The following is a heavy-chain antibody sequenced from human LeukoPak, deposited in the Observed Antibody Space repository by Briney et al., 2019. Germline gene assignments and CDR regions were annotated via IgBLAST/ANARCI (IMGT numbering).Heavy chain of an antibody. CDR1: GYTFTSYD. Sequence: GASVKVSCKASGYTFTSYDINWVRRATGLGLEWMGWMNPNSGNTGYAQKFQGRVTITRNTSISTAYMELSSLRSEDTAVYYCARGQKITIFGVVIIGGNWFDPWGQGTLVTVSS. D-gene: IGHD3-3*01. V-gene: IGHV1-8*03. CDR2: MNPNSGNT. CDR3: ARGQKITIFGVVIIGGNWFDP. J-gene: IGHJ5*02.